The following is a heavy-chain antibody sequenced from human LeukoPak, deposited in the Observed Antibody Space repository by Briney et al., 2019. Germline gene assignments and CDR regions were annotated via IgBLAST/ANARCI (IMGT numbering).Heavy chain of an antibody. CDR2: VHYSGNI. Sequence: SETLSLTCTLSGGSISSTYYWGWIRQPPGKGLELIGSVHYSGNIYYNPSLKSRVTMFVDTSKDQFFLKLTSVTAADTAVYYCARYSSRDGYNFDYWGQGTLVTVSS. CDR1: GGSISSTYY. V-gene: IGHV4-39*01. J-gene: IGHJ4*02. CDR3: ARYSSRDGYNFDY. D-gene: IGHD5-24*01.